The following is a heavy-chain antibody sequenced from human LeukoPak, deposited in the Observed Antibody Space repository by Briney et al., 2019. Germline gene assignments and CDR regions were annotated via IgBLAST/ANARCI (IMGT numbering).Heavy chain of an antibody. CDR2: ISSSGSTI. CDR1: GFTFSSYE. Sequence: GGSLRLSFAATGFTFSSYEMNWVRKAPGKGLEWVSYISSSGSTIYYADSVKGRFTISRDNAKNSLYLQMNSLRAEDTAVYYCARDLMVRGVIRWTPFDYWGQGTLVTVSS. J-gene: IGHJ4*02. D-gene: IGHD3-10*01. V-gene: IGHV3-48*03. CDR3: ARDLMVRGVIRWTPFDY.